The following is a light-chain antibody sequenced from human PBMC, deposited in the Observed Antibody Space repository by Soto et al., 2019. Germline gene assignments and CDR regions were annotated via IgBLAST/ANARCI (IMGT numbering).Light chain of an antibody. CDR1: QNIQRW. V-gene: IGKV1-5*03. CDR2: KAS. Sequence: VEDTVTITCRASQNIQRWLAWYQQKPGKAPKLLMYKASSLERGVPSRFSAGGSGVEFTLNISSVQPEDFATYHCRQYHSAWTFGQGTKV. CDR3: RQYHSAWT. J-gene: IGKJ1*01.